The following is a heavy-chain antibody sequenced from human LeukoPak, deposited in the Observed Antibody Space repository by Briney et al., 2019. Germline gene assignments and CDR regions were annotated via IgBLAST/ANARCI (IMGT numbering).Heavy chain of an antibody. D-gene: IGHD1-26*01. J-gene: IGHJ4*02. CDR2: ISWNSGSI. CDR1: GFTFDDYA. Sequence: GGSLRLSCAASGFTFDDYAMHWVRQAPGKGLEWVSGISWNSGSIGYADSVKGRFTISRDNAKNSLYLQMNSLRAEDTALYYCARAGIVGATGDYWGQGTLVTVSS. CDR3: ARAGIVGATGDY. V-gene: IGHV3-9*01.